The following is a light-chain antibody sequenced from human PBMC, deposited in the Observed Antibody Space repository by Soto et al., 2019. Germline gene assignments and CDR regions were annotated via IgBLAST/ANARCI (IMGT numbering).Light chain of an antibody. J-gene: IGKJ5*01. Sequence: DIQMTQSPSTLSASVGDRVTITCRASQSISSWLAWYQQKPGKAPKLLIYDASSLDSGVPSRFSGSRSETEFTFTTSSLQPDDFATYYCQRYNSYSTFGQGTRLEIK. CDR1: QSISSW. CDR3: QRYNSYST. CDR2: DAS. V-gene: IGKV1-5*01.